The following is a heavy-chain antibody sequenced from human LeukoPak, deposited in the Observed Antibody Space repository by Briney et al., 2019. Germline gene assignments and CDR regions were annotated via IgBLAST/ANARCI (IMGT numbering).Heavy chain of an antibody. CDR3: ARENLRITMVRGAYSFDL. D-gene: IGHD3-10*01. CDR2: INPNSGGT. CDR1: GYTFTGYY. Sequence: ASVKVSFKASGYTFTGYYMHWVRQAPGQGLEWMGWINPNSGGTNYAQKFQGRVTMTRDTSISTAYMELSRLRSDDTAVYYCARENLRITMVRGAYSFDLWGRGTLVTVSS. V-gene: IGHV1-2*02. J-gene: IGHJ2*01.